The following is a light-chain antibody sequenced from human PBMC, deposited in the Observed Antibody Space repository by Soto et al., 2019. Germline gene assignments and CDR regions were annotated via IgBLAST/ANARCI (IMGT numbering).Light chain of an antibody. J-gene: IGKJ1*01. CDR2: VAS. CDR3: QQYYSYPPA. Sequence: AIRMTQSPSSLSASTGDRVTITCRASQGISSYLAWYQQKPWKAPKLLIYVASTLQSGVPSRFSGSGSGTDFTLTISCLQSEDFATYYCQQYYSYPPAFGQGTKVEIK. V-gene: IGKV1-8*01. CDR1: QGISSY.